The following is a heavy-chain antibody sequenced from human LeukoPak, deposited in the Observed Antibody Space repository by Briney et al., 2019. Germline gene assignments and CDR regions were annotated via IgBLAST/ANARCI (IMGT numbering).Heavy chain of an antibody. Sequence: ASETLSLTCAVYGGSFSGYYWGWIRQPPGKGLEWIGQINQSGSTNYNPSLKSRVSISLDTSKNQFSLKLSSVTAADTAVYYCARDPYSGYGRFDYWGQGTLVTVSS. J-gene: IGHJ4*02. D-gene: IGHD5-12*01. V-gene: IGHV4-34*01. CDR1: GGSFSGYY. CDR3: ARDPYSGYGRFDY. CDR2: INQSGST.